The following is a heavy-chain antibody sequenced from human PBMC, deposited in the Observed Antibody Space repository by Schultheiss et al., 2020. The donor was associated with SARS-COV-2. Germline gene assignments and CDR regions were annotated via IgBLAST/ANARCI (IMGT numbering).Heavy chain of an antibody. J-gene: IGHJ5*02. Sequence: SETLSLTCTVSGGSISSGGHYWGWIRQPPGKGLEWIGSIYYSGSTNYNPSLKSRVTISVDTSKNQFSLKLSSVTAADTAVYYCARSLTAMGEFDPWGQGTLVTVSS. CDR3: ARSLTAMGEFDP. CDR1: GGSISSGGHY. V-gene: IGHV4-39*07. CDR2: IYYSGST. D-gene: IGHD5-18*01.